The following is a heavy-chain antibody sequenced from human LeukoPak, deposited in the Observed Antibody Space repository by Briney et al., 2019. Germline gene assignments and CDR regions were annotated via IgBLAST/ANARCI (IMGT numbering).Heavy chain of an antibody. Sequence: GGSLRLSCAASGFTFSSYDMHWVRQATGKGLEWVSAIGTAGDTYYPGSVKGRFTISRENAKNSLYLQMNSLRAGHTAVYYCARGGDFGYSYVGYYYMDVWGKGTTVTVSS. CDR2: IGTAGDT. CDR1: GFTFSSYD. D-gene: IGHD5-18*01. CDR3: ARGGDFGYSYVGYYYMDV. J-gene: IGHJ6*03. V-gene: IGHV3-13*01.